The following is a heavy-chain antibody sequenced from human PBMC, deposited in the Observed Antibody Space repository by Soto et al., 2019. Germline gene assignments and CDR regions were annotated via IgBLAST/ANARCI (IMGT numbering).Heavy chain of an antibody. D-gene: IGHD1-1*01. CDR2: ISSRSSYI. J-gene: IGHJ5*02. CDR3: ARGTTNWGFDT. V-gene: IGHV3-11*06. CDR1: GFTFSDYY. Sequence: GGSLRLSCAASGFTFSDYYMSWIRQAPGQGLEWVSYISSRSSYINYADSVKGRFTISRDNARNSLYLEMNSLRAEDTAVYYCARGTTNWGFDTWGKGTLVTVSS.